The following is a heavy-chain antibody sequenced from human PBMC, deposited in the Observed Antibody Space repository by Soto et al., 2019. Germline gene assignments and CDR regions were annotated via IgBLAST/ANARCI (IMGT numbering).Heavy chain of an antibody. CDR2: IYSGGST. J-gene: IGHJ4*02. D-gene: IGHD4-17*01. V-gene: IGHV3-66*01. CDR3: ARDVDADFRTDFDY. Sequence: GSLRLSCAASGFTVSSNYMSWVRQAPGKGLEWVSVIYSGGSTYYADSVKGRFTISRDNSKNTLYLQMNSLRAEDTAVYYCARDVDADFRTDFDYWGRGTLVTVSS. CDR1: GFTVSSNY.